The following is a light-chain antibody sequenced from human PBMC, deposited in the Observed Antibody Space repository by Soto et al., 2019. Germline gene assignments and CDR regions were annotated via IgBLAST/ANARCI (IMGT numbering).Light chain of an antibody. J-gene: IGLJ3*02. CDR3: SSYTSSSTRV. CDR2: EVS. CDR1: SSDVGGYNY. Sequence: QSALTQPVSVSGSPGQSITISCTGTSSDVGGYNYVSWYQQHPGKAPKLMIYEVSNRPSGVSNRFSGSKSGNTASLTISGLQAEDEADYYCSSYTSSSTRVFGGGTKLNVL. V-gene: IGLV2-14*01.